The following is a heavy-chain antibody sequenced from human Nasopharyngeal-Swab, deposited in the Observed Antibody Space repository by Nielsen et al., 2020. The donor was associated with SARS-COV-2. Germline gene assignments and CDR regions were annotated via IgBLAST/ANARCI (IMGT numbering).Heavy chain of an antibody. CDR2: IIPIFGTA. D-gene: IGHD5-12*01. J-gene: IGHJ4*02. CDR1: GGTFSSYA. Sequence: SVKVSCKASGGTFSSYAISWVRQAPGQGLEWTGGIIPIFGTANYAQKFQGRVTITADESTSTAYMELSSLRSEDTAVYYCARVAGASGYDFSGWGQGTLVTVSS. CDR3: ARVAGASGYDFSG. V-gene: IGHV1-69*13.